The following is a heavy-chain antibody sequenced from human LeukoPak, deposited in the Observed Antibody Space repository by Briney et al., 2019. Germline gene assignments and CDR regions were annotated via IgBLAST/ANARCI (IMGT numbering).Heavy chain of an antibody. Sequence: GGSLRLSCAASGFTVSSNYMSWVRQAPGRGLERVSLIYSGGSTHYADSVKGRFTISRDNSKNTLYLQMNSLRAEDTAVYYCARSAGIAATIVLGYWGQGTLVTVSS. CDR2: IYSGGST. V-gene: IGHV3-66*01. J-gene: IGHJ4*02. D-gene: IGHD5-12*01. CDR3: ARSAGIAATIVLGY. CDR1: GFTVSSNY.